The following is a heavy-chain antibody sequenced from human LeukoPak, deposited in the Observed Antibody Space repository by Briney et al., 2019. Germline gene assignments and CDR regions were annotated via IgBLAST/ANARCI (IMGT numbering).Heavy chain of an antibody. J-gene: IGHJ4*02. CDR3: AKDPKYYNDISGYLD. Sequence: GGSLRLSCAASGFIFRSYALTWVRQAPGKGLEWVSTISGSGDSTYYADSVKGRFTISRDNSKNTLYLQMKSLRAEDTALYYCAKDPKYYNDISGYLDWGQGTLVTVSS. D-gene: IGHD3-22*01. CDR2: ISGSGDST. V-gene: IGHV3-23*01. CDR1: GFIFRSYA.